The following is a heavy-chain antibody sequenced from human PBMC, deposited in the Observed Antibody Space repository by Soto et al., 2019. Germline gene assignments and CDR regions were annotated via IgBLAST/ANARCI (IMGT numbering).Heavy chain of an antibody. J-gene: IGHJ4*02. Sequence: ASVKVSCKASGYTFTGYYMHWVRQAPGQGLEWMGWINPNSGGTNYAQKFQGWVTMTRDTSISTAYMELSRLRSDDTVVYYCARGTRDPYCSGGSCYFDYWGQGTLVTVSS. CDR2: INPNSGGT. D-gene: IGHD2-15*01. CDR3: ARGTRDPYCSGGSCYFDY. V-gene: IGHV1-2*04. CDR1: GYTFTGYY.